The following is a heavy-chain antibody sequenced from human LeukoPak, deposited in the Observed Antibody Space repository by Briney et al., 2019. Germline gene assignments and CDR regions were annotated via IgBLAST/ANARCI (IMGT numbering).Heavy chain of an antibody. CDR3: ARHTTKYCSSTSCYGFDP. J-gene: IGHJ5*02. CDR1: GFTFSSYA. CDR2: IDYSGST. V-gene: IGHV4-38-2*01. Sequence: KPGGSLRLSCAASGFTFSSYAMSWIRQPPGKGLEWIGSIDYSGSTYYNPSLKSRVTISADTSKNQFSLKLSSVTAADTAVYYCARHTTKYCSSTSCYGFDPWGQGTLVTVSS. D-gene: IGHD2-2*01.